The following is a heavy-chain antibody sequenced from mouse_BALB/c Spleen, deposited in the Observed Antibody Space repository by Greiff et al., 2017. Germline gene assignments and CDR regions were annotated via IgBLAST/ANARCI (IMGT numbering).Heavy chain of an antibody. V-gene: IGHV14-3*02. D-gene: IGHD2-3*01. CDR2: IDPANGNT. CDR3: ARSSYDGVY. J-gene: IGHJ3*01. CDR1: GFNIKDTY. Sequence: EVQRVESGAELVKPGASVKLSCTASGFNIKDTYMHWVKQRPEQGLEWIGRIDPANGNTKYDPKFQGKATITADTSSNTAYLQLSSLTSEDTAVYYCARSSYDGVYWGQGTLVTVSA.